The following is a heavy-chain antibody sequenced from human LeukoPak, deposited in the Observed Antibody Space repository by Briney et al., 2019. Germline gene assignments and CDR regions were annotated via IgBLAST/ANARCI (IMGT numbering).Heavy chain of an antibody. J-gene: IGHJ4*02. CDR2: ISGSGGST. CDR3: PRLTNSGYHDY. Sequence: GGSLRLSCAASGFTFSSYAMSWVRQAPGKGLEWVSAISGSGGSTYYADSVKGRFTISRDNSKNTLYLQMNSLRAGDTAVYYCPRLTNSGYHDYWCQGTLVTVSS. D-gene: IGHD3-22*01. V-gene: IGHV3-23*01. CDR1: GFTFSSYA.